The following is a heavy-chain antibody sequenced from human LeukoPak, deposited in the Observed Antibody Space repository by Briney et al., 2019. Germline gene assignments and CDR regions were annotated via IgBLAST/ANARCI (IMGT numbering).Heavy chain of an antibody. CDR3: ARIRYSDYDD. J-gene: IGHJ4*02. V-gene: IGHV3-74*01. D-gene: IGHD5-12*01. CDR1: GCTFSNFW. Sequence: PGGSLRLSCTASGCTFSNFWMHWVRQAPGKGLVWVSRINGDGTSTSYADSVKGRFTISRDNAKNTLYLQMNSLRAEDTAVYYCARIRYSDYDDWGQGTLVTVSS. CDR2: INGDGTST.